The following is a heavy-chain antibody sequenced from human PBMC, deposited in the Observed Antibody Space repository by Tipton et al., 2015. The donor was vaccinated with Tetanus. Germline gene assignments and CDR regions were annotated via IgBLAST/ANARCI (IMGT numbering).Heavy chain of an antibody. CDR3: ARERKEYYYDSSGYLSY. V-gene: IGHV3-21*01. CDR2: ISSSSSYI. Sequence: SLRLSCAASGFTLSSYSMNWVRQAPGKGLEWVSSISSSSSYIYYADSVKGRFTISRDNAKNSLYLQMNSLRAEDTAVYYCARERKEYYYDSSGYLSYWGQGTLVTVSS. CDR1: GFTLSSYS. D-gene: IGHD3-22*01. J-gene: IGHJ4*02.